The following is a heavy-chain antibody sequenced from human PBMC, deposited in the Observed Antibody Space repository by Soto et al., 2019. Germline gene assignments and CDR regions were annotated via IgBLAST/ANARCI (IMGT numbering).Heavy chain of an antibody. CDR1: GGSISSYY. Sequence: SETLSLTCTVSGGSISSYYWSWIRQPPGKGLEWIGYIYYSGSTNYNPSLKSRVTISVDASKNQFSLKLSSVTAADTAVYYCARSYGIGVTTDYWGQGTLVTVSS. V-gene: IGHV4-59*01. D-gene: IGHD4-17*01. CDR2: IYYSGST. CDR3: ARSYGIGVTTDY. J-gene: IGHJ4*02.